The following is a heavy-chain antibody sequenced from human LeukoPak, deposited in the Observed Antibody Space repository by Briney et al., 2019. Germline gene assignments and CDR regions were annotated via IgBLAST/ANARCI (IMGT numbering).Heavy chain of an antibody. V-gene: IGHV4-4*09. CDR1: GGSISSYY. CDR3: ARPYSSGWSGAFDI. J-gene: IGHJ3*02. Sequence: SETLSLTCTVSGGSISSYYWSWIRQPPGKGLEWIGNIYTSGNTNYNPSLKSRVAISVDTSKNQFSLKLNSVTAADPAVYYCARPYSSGWSGAFDIWGQGTMVTVSS. D-gene: IGHD6-19*01. CDR2: IYTSGNT.